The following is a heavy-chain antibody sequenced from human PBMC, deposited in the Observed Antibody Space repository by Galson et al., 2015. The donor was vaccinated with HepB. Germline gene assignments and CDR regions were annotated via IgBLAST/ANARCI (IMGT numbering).Heavy chain of an antibody. J-gene: IGHJ4*02. CDR3: ARDSKAAGGTALDY. CDR2: ISAYNGNT. V-gene: IGHV1-18*04. Sequence: SVKVSCKASGYTFTSYGITWVRQAPGQGLEWMGWISAYNGNTNYAQNLQGRVTMTTDTSTSTAYMELRSLRSDDTAVYYCARDSKAAGGTALDYWGQGTLVTVSS. D-gene: IGHD6-13*01. CDR1: GYTFTSYG.